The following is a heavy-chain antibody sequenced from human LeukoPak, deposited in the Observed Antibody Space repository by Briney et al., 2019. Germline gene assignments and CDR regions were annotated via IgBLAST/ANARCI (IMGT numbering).Heavy chain of an antibody. J-gene: IGHJ4*02. V-gene: IGHV3-30*02. D-gene: IGHD3-3*01. CDR1: GFIFSTYG. CDR2: IRYDGSNK. CDR3: AKLVGMDYDFCSGTVDY. Sequence: GGSLRLSCAASGFIFSTYGMHWVRQAPGKGLEWVAFIRYDGSNKYYAASVKGRFTISRDNSKKPLYLQMNSFEVEDTAVYYSAKLVGMDYDFCSGTVDYWGQGTLVTVSS.